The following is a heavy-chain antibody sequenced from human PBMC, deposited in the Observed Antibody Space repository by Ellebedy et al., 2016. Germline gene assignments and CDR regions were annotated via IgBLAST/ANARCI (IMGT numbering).Heavy chain of an antibody. Sequence: GESLKISCVASGFTFNNYAMNWVRQAPGEGLEWVATVVGSGGSAYYADSVKGRFTISRDNTKNTLYLQMSSLRAEDTAVYYCAKDVSIGTTQSFYGMDVWGQGTTVTVSS. V-gene: IGHV3-23*01. CDR2: VVGSGGSA. J-gene: IGHJ6*02. CDR1: GFTFNNYA. CDR3: AKDVSIGTTQSFYGMDV. D-gene: IGHD1-14*01.